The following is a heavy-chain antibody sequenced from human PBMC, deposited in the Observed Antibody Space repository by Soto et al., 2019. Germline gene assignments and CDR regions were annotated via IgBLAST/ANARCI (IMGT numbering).Heavy chain of an antibody. CDR1: GYSITSYW. D-gene: IGHD4-17*01. Sequence: GASVKISCKGSGYSITSYWIGWVRQMLGKGLEWMGIIYPGDSDTRYSPSFQGQVTISADKSISTAYLQWSSLKASDTAMYYCARHLTVTAKYSMDVWGKGTTVTVSS. V-gene: IGHV5-51*01. CDR2: IYPGDSDT. J-gene: IGHJ6*03. CDR3: ARHLTVTAKYSMDV.